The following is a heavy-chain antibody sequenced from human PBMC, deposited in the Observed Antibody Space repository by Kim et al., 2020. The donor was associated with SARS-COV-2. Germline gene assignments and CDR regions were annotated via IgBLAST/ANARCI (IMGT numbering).Heavy chain of an antibody. Sequence: SETLSLTCAVYGGSFSGYYWSWIRQPPGKGLEWIGEINHSGSTNYNPSLKSRVTISVDTSKNQFSLKLSSVTAADTAVYYCARARGYFDWLSRVGNWFDPWGQGTLVTVSS. J-gene: IGHJ5*02. CDR2: INHSGST. D-gene: IGHD3-9*01. CDR3: ARARGYFDWLSRVGNWFDP. CDR1: GGSFSGYY. V-gene: IGHV4-34*01.